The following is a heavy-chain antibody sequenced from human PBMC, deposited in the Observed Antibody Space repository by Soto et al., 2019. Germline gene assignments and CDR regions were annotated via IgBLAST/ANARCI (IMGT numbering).Heavy chain of an antibody. D-gene: IGHD4-17*01. J-gene: IGHJ6*02. V-gene: IGHV3-33*01. CDR3: ARGGRLHDYGYFYYGMDV. Sequence: PGGSLRLSCAASGFTFSSYGMHWVRQAPGKGLEWVAVIWYDGSNKYYADSVKGRFTISRDNSKNTLYLQMNSLRAEDTAVYYCARGGRLHDYGYFYYGMDVWGQGTTVTVSS. CDR1: GFTFSSYG. CDR2: IWYDGSNK.